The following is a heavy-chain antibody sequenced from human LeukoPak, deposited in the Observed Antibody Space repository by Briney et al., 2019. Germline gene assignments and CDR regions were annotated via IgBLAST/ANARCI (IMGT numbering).Heavy chain of an antibody. J-gene: IGHJ4*02. CDR1: GVTVSSTD. CDR3: AKEGYSSGFH. V-gene: IGHV3-53*01. CDR2: IFSGGGT. Sequence: GGSLRLSCAVSGVTVSSTDMSWVRQAPGKGLEWVSVIFSGGGTYYTGSVKGRFTISRDNSKNTLYLQMNSLRAEDTAVYYCAKEGYSSGFHWGQGTLVTVSS. D-gene: IGHD6-19*01.